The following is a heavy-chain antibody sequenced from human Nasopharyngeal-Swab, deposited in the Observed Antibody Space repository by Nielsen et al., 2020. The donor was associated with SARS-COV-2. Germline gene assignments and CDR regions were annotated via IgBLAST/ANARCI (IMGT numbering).Heavy chain of an antibody. J-gene: IGHJ4*02. Sequence: ASANVSCRASGDSFTSYAMHWVRQAPGQRLEWMGWINAGNGNTKYSQKFQGRVTITRDTSASTAYMELSSLRSEDTAVYYCARVASYGSGKGTVDYWGQGTLVTVSS. CDR3: ARVASYGSGKGTVDY. V-gene: IGHV1-3*01. CDR1: GDSFTSYA. D-gene: IGHD3-10*01. CDR2: INAGNGNT.